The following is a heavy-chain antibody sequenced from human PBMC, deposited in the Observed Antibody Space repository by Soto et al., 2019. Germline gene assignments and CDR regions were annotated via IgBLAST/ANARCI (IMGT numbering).Heavy chain of an antibody. CDR2: IYYTGHT. CDR3: ARRNYDRSGYQVEY. CDR1: GGSISSGGYY. V-gene: IGHV4-31*03. D-gene: IGHD3-22*01. J-gene: IGHJ4*02. Sequence: QVQLQESGPGLVKPSQTLSLTCTVSGGSISSGGYYWSWIRQHPGKGLEWIGYIYYTGHTYYNPSLESRVTISLDTSMNQFSLKLSSVIAADTAVYYCARRNYDRSGYQVEYWGQGSLVTVSS.